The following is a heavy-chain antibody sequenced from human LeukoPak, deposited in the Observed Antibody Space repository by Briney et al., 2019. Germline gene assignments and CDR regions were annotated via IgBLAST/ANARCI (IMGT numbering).Heavy chain of an antibody. D-gene: IGHD2-2*01. CDR1: GGSISSSSYY. CDR3: ARVRGYCSSTSCLNYFDY. CDR2: IYYSGST. V-gene: IGHV4-39*07. J-gene: IGHJ4*02. Sequence: PSETLSLTCTVSGGSISSSSYYWGWIRQPPGKGLEWIGSIYYSGSTYYNPSLKSRVTISVDTSKNQFSLKLSSVTAADTAVYYCARVRGYCSSTSCLNYFDYWGQGTLVTVSS.